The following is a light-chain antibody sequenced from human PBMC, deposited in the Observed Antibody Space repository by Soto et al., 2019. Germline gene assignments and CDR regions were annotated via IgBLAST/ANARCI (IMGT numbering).Light chain of an antibody. CDR2: DIR. Sequence: QSALTQPASVSGSPGQSITISCTGTSSDVGGYKYVSWYQQHPGKAPKLMIYDIRNRPSGVSNRFSGSKSGNTASLTISGLEAEDEADYYCISYTSSSTRVFGTGTKVTVL. CDR3: ISYTSSSTRV. CDR1: SSDVGGYKY. V-gene: IGLV2-14*03. J-gene: IGLJ1*01.